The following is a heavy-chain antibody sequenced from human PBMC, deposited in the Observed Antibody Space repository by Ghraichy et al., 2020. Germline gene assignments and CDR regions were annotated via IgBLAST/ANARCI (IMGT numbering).Heavy chain of an antibody. D-gene: IGHD1-26*01. J-gene: IGHJ4*02. Sequence: SETLSLTCTVSGGSISTSSYYWDWIRQAPGKGLEWIGSIYYSGSTYYNPSLKSRVTISVDTSKNQFSLKLTSVTAADTAVYYCASRARGGSTLDYWGQGTLVTVSS. V-gene: IGHV4-39*07. CDR2: IYYSGST. CDR1: GGSISTSSYY. CDR3: ASRARGGSTLDY.